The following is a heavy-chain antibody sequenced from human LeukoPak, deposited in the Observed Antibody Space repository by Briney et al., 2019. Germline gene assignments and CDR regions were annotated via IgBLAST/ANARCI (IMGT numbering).Heavy chain of an antibody. CDR1: GGTFSSYA. Sequence: ASVKVCCKASGGTFSSYAISWVRQAPGQGLEWMGRIIPILGIANYAQKFQGRVAITADKSTSTAYMELSSLRSEDTAVYYCAREQDSSGYSLATYDYWGQGTLVTVSS. J-gene: IGHJ4*02. D-gene: IGHD3-22*01. V-gene: IGHV1-69*04. CDR3: AREQDSSGYSLATYDY. CDR2: IIPILGIA.